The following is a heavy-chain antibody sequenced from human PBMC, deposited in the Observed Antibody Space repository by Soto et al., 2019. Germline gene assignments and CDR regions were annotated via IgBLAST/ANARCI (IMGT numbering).Heavy chain of an antibody. CDR2: IIPILGIA. Sequence: SVKVSCKASGGTFSSYTISCVRQAPGQGLEWMGRIIPILGIANYAQKFQGRVTITADKSTSTAYMELSSLRSEDTAVYYCAGVADIPLYAFDIWGQGTMVTVSS. CDR1: GGTFSSYT. J-gene: IGHJ3*02. V-gene: IGHV1-69*02. CDR3: AGVADIPLYAFDI. D-gene: IGHD2-15*01.